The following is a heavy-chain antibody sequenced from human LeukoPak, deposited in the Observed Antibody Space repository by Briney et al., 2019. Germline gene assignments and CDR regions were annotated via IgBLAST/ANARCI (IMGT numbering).Heavy chain of an antibody. Sequence: PGGSLRLSCAASGFTVSSNYMSWVRQAPGKGLEWVSVIYSGGSTYYADSVKGRFTISRDNSKNARYLQMNSLRAEDTAVYYCARGSKDRYPDYWGQGTLVTVSS. J-gene: IGHJ4*02. CDR2: IYSGGST. CDR1: GFTVSSNY. D-gene: IGHD2-15*01. CDR3: ARGSKDRYPDY. V-gene: IGHV3-53*01.